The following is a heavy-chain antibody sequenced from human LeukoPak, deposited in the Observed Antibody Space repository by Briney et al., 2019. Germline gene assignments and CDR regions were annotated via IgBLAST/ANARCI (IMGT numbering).Heavy chain of an antibody. Sequence: GGSLRLSCAASGFTFSSYGMHWVRQAPGKGLEWVAVIWYGGSNKYYADSVKGRFTISRDNSKNTLYLQMNSLRAEDTAVYYCAKSVYSGSYFDYWGQGTLVTVSS. CDR3: AKSVYSGSYFDY. V-gene: IGHV3-30*02. J-gene: IGHJ4*02. CDR2: IWYGGSNK. D-gene: IGHD1-26*01. CDR1: GFTFSSYG.